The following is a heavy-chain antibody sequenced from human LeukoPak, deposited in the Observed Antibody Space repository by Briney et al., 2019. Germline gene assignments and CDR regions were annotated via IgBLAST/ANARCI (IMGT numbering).Heavy chain of an antibody. CDR1: GFTFSSYS. Sequence: GGSLRLSCAASGFTFSSYSMNWVRQAPGKGLEWVSYISSNGSTIYYADSVKGRFTTSRDNAKNSLYLQMNSLRAEDTAVYYCARGVGDQAGWGYCSGGSCYYFDYWGQGTLVTVSS. CDR2: ISSNGSTI. D-gene: IGHD2-15*01. J-gene: IGHJ4*02. V-gene: IGHV3-48*04. CDR3: ARGVGDQAGWGYCSGGSCYYFDY.